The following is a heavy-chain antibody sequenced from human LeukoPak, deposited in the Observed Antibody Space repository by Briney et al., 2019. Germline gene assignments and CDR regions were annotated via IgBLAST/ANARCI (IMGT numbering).Heavy chain of an antibody. CDR2: IYSGGST. CDR3: ARCQSGLLDY. J-gene: IGHJ4*02. V-gene: IGHV3-53*01. CDR1: GFTLSSNY. D-gene: IGHD2-15*01. Sequence: GGSLRLSCAASGFTLSSNYMSWVRQAPGKGLERVSVIYSGGSTYYADSVKGRFTISRDNSKNTLYLRMNSRRAEDTAVYYCARCQSGLLDYWGQGTLVTVSS.